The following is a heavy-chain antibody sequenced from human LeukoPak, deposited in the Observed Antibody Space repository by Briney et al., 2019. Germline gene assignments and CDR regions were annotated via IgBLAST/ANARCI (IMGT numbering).Heavy chain of an antibody. D-gene: IGHD1-26*01. V-gene: IGHV4-59*01. CDR3: ARMYSGTSYYFDY. J-gene: IGHJ4*02. CDR2: FSYSGST. CDR1: GVSISTYY. Sequence: SESLSLTCSVSGVSISTYYWIWIRQPPAKGLEWMGFFSYSGSTKYNPSLKSRVTMSVDTSKNQFSLKLSSVTAADTAVYYCARMYSGTSYYFDYWGQGTLVTVSS.